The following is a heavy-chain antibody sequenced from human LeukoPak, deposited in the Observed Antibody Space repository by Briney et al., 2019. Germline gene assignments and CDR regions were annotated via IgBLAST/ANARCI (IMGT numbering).Heavy chain of an antibody. CDR1: GFTFSSYG. CDR3: ARLWGSVSGYFDY. V-gene: IGHV3-33*01. Sequence: GGSLRLSCAASGFTFSSYGMHWVRQAPGKGLEWVALIWYDGNNKYYADSVKGRFTISRDNSKNMLYLQMDSLRAEDTALYYCARLWGSVSGYFDYWGQGTLVTVSS. D-gene: IGHD2-21*01. CDR2: IWYDGNNK. J-gene: IGHJ4*02.